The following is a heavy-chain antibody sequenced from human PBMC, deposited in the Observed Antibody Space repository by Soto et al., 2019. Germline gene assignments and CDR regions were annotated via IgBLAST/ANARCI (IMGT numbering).Heavy chain of an antibody. CDR1: GFTFSSYA. Sequence: HPGGSLRLSCAASGFTFSSYAMSWVRQAPGKGLEWVSAISGSGGSTYYADSVKGRFTISRDNSKNTLYLQMNSLRAEDSAVYYCSKGPVVPAATYYFDYWGQGTLVTVSS. D-gene: IGHD2-2*01. J-gene: IGHJ4*02. CDR2: ISGSGGST. CDR3: SKGPVVPAATYYFDY. V-gene: IGHV3-23*01.